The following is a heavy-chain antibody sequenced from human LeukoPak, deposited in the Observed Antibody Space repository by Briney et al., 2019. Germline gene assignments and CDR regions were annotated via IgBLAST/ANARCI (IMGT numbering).Heavy chain of an antibody. D-gene: IGHD2-15*01. V-gene: IGHV3-23*01. J-gene: IGHJ3*02. CDR3: AKGLGYCSGGSCYKRRLRAFDI. Sequence: GGSLRLSCAASGFTFSSYAMSWVRQAPGKGLEWVSAISGSGGSTYYADSVKGRFTISRDNSKNTLYLQMNSLRAEDTAVYYCAKGLGYCSGGSCYKRRLRAFDIWGQGTMVTVSS. CDR2: ISGSGGST. CDR1: GFTFSSYA.